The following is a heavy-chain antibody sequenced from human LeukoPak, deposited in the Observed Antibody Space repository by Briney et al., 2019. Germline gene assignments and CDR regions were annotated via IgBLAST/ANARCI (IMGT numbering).Heavy chain of an antibody. V-gene: IGHV3-23*01. CDR2: ISGSGGST. J-gene: IGHJ4*02. CDR3: AKDRIAVAGSNTGY. CDR1: GFTFSSYA. D-gene: IGHD6-19*01. Sequence: GGSLRLSCAASGFTFSSYAISGGRRAPGKGLEWVSAISGSGGSTYYADSVKGRFTISRDNSKNTLYLQMNSLRAEDTAVYYCAKDRIAVAGSNTGYWGQGSLVTVSS.